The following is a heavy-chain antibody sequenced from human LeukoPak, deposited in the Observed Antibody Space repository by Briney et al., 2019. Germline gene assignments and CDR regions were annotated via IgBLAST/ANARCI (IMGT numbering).Heavy chain of an antibody. V-gene: IGHV3-53*01. CDR3: ARDTGNWLY. J-gene: IGHJ4*02. D-gene: IGHD1-1*01. Sequence: GGSLRLSCAASGLTVSSNYMSWVRQAPGKGLEWVSVLYSGGSTYYADSVMGRFTISRDNSKNTLYLQMNSLRAEDTAAYYCARDTGNWLYWGQGTLVTVSS. CDR2: LYSGGST. CDR1: GLTVSSNY.